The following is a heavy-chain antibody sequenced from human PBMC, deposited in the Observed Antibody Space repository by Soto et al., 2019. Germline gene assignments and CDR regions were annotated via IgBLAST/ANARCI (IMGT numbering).Heavy chain of an antibody. CDR3: AREIVSGYETIFDY. J-gene: IGHJ4*02. CDR1: GGSISSRNYY. V-gene: IGHV4-39*07. D-gene: IGHD5-12*01. CDR2: MYYSGSP. Sequence: PSETLSLTCTVSGGSISSRNYYWGWIRQPPGKGLEWIGSMYYSGSPYHNPSLKSRVTISVDTSKNQFSLKLSSVTAADTAVYYCAREIVSGYETIFDYWGQGTLVTVSS.